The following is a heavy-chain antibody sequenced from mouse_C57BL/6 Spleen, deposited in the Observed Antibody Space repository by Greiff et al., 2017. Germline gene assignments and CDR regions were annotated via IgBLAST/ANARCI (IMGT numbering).Heavy chain of an antibody. V-gene: IGHV1-52*01. Sequence: QVQLQQPGAELVRPGSSVKLSCKASGYTFTSYWMRWVKQRPIQGLEWIGNIDPSDSETHYNQKFKDKATLTVDKSSSTAYMQVSSLTSEDSAVYYCARSITIYFAYWGQGTTLTVSS. J-gene: IGHJ2*01. D-gene: IGHD1-1*02. CDR1: GYTFTSYW. CDR3: ARSITIYFAY. CDR2: IDPSDSET.